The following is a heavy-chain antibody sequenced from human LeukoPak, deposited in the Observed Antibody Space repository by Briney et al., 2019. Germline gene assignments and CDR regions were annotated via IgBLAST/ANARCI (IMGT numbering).Heavy chain of an antibody. V-gene: IGHV3-30*04. J-gene: IGHJ3*02. D-gene: IGHD6-19*01. CDR3: ARGAVAGAFDI. CDR2: ISYDGSNK. CDR1: GFTFSSYA. Sequence: PGGSLRLSCAASGFTFSSYAMHWVRQAPGKGLEWVAVISYDGSNKYYADSVKGRFTISRDNSKNTLYLQMNSLRAEDTAVYYCARGAVAGAFDIWGQGTMVTVSS.